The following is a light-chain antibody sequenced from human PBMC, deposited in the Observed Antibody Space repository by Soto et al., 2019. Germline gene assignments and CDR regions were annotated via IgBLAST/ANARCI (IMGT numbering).Light chain of an antibody. V-gene: IGKV1-9*01. J-gene: IGKJ5*01. CDR2: TAS. CDR3: QQRHSYPIT. Sequence: DIQLTQSPAFLSASVGDRVTITCRASQGISSYLAWYQQRPGKAPNLLIYTASTLQSGVPSRFSGSGSGSEFTLTISSLQPEDFAIYYCQQRHSYPITFGQGTRLESK. CDR1: QGISSY.